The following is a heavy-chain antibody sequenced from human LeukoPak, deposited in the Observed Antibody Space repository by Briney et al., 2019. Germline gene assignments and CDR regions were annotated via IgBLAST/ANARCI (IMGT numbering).Heavy chain of an antibody. CDR3: AEMDCSSTSCPFGG. V-gene: IGHV4-31*03. Sequence: SETLSLTCTVSGGSISSGGYYWSWIRQHPGKGLEWIGYIYYSGSTYYNPSLKSRVTISVDTSKNQFSLKLSSVTAADTAVYYCAEMDCSSTSCPFGGWGQGTLDTVSS. CDR2: IYYSGST. D-gene: IGHD2-2*01. J-gene: IGHJ4*02. CDR1: GGSISSGGYY.